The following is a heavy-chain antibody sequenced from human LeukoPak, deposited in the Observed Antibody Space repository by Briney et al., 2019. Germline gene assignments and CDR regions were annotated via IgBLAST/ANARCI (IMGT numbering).Heavy chain of an antibody. CDR1: GFTFSSYS. D-gene: IGHD2-2*01. J-gene: IGHJ4*02. V-gene: IGHV3-21*01. Sequence: GGFLRLSCAASGFTFSSYSMNWVRQAPGKGLEWVSSISSSSSYIYYADSVKGRFTISRDNAKNSLYLQMNSLRAEDTAVYYCARDPRVVPAATFDYWGQRTLVTVSS. CDR2: ISSSSSYI. CDR3: ARDPRVVPAATFDY.